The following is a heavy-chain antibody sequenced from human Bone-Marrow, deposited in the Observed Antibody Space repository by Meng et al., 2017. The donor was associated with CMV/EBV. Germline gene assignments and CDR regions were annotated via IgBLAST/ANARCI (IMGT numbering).Heavy chain of an antibody. CDR1: GFPFSSYA. D-gene: IGHD2-2*01. V-gene: IGHV3-23*01. CDR2: ISASGHST. CDR3: ATRPLYCSSTSCFPVSFDD. J-gene: IGHJ4*02. Sequence: GESLKISCAASGFPFSSYAMSWVRQAPGKGLEWVSTISASGHSTYYADSVKGRFTISRDNSNNTLHLQMNSLRAEDTAVYYCATRPLYCSSTSCFPVSFDDWGQRTLVTVSS.